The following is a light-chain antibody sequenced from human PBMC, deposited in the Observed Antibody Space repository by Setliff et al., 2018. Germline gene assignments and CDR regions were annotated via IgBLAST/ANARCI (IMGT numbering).Light chain of an antibody. CDR3: CSYAGISTFGV. J-gene: IGLJ1*01. CDR2: DVS. Sequence: QSALTQPASVSGSPGQSITTSCTGTSSDVGAYNFVSWYQQHPGKAPKLIIYDVSKRPSGLSNRFSGSKSDNTASLTISGLQADDEADYYCCSYAGISTFGVFGTGTKVTVL. V-gene: IGLV2-23*02. CDR1: SSDVGAYNF.